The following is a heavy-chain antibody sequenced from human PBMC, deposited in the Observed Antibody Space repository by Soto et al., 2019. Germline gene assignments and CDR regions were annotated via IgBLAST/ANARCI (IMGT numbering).Heavy chain of an antibody. Sequence: PSETLSLTCTVSGASFTDGSLFWGWIRRSPGKGVEWIASTYIGGMTYYNPSLRSRVTISVDTSKSQFSLRLNSVTAADTAVYYCATAPETFSTAGYYVNWFDPWGHGTMVTVSS. D-gene: IGHD3-22*01. J-gene: IGHJ5*02. V-gene: IGHV4-39*01. CDR1: GASFTDGSLF. CDR3: ATAPETFSTAGYYVNWFDP. CDR2: TYIGGMT.